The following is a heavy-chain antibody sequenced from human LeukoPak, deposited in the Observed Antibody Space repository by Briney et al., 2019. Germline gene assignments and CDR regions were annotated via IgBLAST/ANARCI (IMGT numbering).Heavy chain of an antibody. CDR2: ISSSSSYI. CDR3: TTDLLRGGSQV. Sequence: GGSLRLSCAASGFTFSSYSMNWVRQAPGKGLEWVSSISSSSSYIYYADSVKGRFTISRDNAKNSLYLQMNSLKTEDTAIYYCTTDLLRGGSQVWGQGTLVTVSS. D-gene: IGHD1-26*01. J-gene: IGHJ3*01. V-gene: IGHV3-21*03. CDR1: GFTFSSYS.